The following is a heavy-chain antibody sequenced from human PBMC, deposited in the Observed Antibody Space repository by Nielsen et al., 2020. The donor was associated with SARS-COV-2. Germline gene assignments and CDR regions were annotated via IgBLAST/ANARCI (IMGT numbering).Heavy chain of an antibody. V-gene: IGHV1-69*05. Sequence: SVKVSCKASGGTFSSYAISWVRQAPGQGLEWMGGIIPIFGTANYAQKFQERVTITRDMSTSTAYMELSSLRSEDTAVYYCAADAGNYGMDVWGQGTTVTVSS. CDR1: GGTFSSYA. CDR3: AADAGNYGMDV. CDR2: IIPIFGTA. J-gene: IGHJ6*02. D-gene: IGHD1-14*01.